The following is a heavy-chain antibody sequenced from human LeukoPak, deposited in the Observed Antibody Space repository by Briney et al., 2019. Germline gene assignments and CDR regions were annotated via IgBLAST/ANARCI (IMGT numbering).Heavy chain of an antibody. J-gene: IGHJ4*02. CDR2: IKSKTHGGTT. CDR3: ATGLERGLAVPGTGGFDY. Sequence: GGSLRRSCAGSGFTFSNAWMIWVRQAPGKGLEWVGRIKSKTHGGTTDYAAPVKGRFTISRDDSKNTLYLLMNSLKTEDTAIYYCATGLERGLAVPGTGGFDYWGQGTLVTVSS. D-gene: IGHD6-19*01. CDR1: GFTFSNAW. V-gene: IGHV3-15*01.